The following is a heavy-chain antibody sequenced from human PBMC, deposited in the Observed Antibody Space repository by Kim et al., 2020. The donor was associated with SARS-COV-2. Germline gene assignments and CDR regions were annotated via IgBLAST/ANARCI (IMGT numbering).Heavy chain of an antibody. Sequence: TRYSPSFQGQVTISADKSISTAYLQWSSLKASDTAMYYCARQEDSSGPDYWGQGTLVTVSS. V-gene: IGHV5-51*01. CDR2: T. J-gene: IGHJ4*02. D-gene: IGHD3-22*01. CDR3: ARQEDSSGPDY.